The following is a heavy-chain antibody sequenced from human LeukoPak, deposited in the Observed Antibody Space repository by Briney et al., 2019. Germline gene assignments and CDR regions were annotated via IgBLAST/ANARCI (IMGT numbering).Heavy chain of an antibody. Sequence: EASVKVSCKASGYTFTDYYIHWVRQAPGQGLEWMGWINPKSGDTNFAQKFQGRVTMTRDTSITTAYMELSRLTSDDTAVYYCARDYYGSGSFSGHWGQGTLVTVSS. CDR3: ARDYYGSGSFSGH. D-gene: IGHD3-10*01. CDR2: INPKSGDT. CDR1: GYTFTDYY. J-gene: IGHJ4*02. V-gene: IGHV1-2*02.